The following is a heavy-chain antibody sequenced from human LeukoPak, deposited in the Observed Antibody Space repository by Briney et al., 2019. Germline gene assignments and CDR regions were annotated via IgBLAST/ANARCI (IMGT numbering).Heavy chain of an antibody. V-gene: IGHV3-48*01. CDR2: ISSSTSAT. J-gene: IGHJ3*02. D-gene: IGHD1-26*01. Sequence: PGGSLRLSCAASGFSFSSYSMNWVRQAPGKGLEWVSYISSSTSATYYADSVKGRLTISRDNAKNSLYLQMNSLRVEDTAVYYCARPGIAGGAFDIWGQGTVVIVSS. CDR1: GFSFSSYS. CDR3: ARPGIAGGAFDI.